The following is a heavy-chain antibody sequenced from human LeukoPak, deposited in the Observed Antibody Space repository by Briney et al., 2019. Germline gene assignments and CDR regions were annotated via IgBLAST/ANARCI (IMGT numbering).Heavy chain of an antibody. CDR2: ITSRGEST. Sequence: GGSLRLSCAASGFSLSIYAMSWVRQAPGKGLQWVSSITSRGESTWYVDSVKGRFTITRDNSENTLYLQMHSLRAEDTAVYYCARDRPNYYGSDGHYYRRDGDYWGRGTLVSVSS. CDR1: GFSLSIYA. D-gene: IGHD3-22*01. V-gene: IGHV3-23*01. CDR3: ARDRPNYYGSDGHYYRRDGDY. J-gene: IGHJ4*02.